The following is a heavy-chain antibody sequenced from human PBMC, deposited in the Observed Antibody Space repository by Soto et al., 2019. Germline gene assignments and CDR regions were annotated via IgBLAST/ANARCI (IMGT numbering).Heavy chain of an antibody. D-gene: IGHD3-3*01. J-gene: IGHJ6*02. CDR3: ARLADYYYFWSGYYTNYYYGMDV. Sequence: SETLSLTCTVAGGTISGSSYYWGWIRQRPGKGLEGIGRIYYSGSTYYNPSLKSRVTISVDTSKIQFSLKLSSVTAADTAVYYCARLADYYYFWSGYYTNYYYGMDVWGQGTTVTVSS. CDR1: GGTISGSSYY. CDR2: IYYSGST. V-gene: IGHV4-39*01.